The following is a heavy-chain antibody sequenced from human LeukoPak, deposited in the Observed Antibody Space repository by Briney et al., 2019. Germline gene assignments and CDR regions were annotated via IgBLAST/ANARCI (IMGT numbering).Heavy chain of an antibody. D-gene: IGHD4-17*01. J-gene: IGHJ3*02. CDR3: ARHGDYRAFDI. CDR2: IYYDGSNK. V-gene: IGHV3-33*01. CDR1: GFTFSSSG. Sequence: PGRSLRLSCAASGFTFSSSGMNWVRQAPGKGLEWVSVIYYDGSNKYYADSVKGRFTISRDNSKNTLYLQMNSLRAEDTAVYYCARHGDYRAFDIWGQGTMVTVSS.